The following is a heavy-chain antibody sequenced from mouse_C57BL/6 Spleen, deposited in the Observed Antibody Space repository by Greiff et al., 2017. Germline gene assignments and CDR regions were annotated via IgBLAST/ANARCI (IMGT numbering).Heavy chain of an antibody. CDR3: ARSHAMDY. CDR1: GYAFSSSW. J-gene: IGHJ4*01. Sequence: VMLVESGPELVKPGASVKISCKASGYAFSSSWMNWVKQRPGKGLEWIGRIYPGNGVTNYNGKFKGKATLTADKSSSTASRQLSSLTSEDSAVYVCARSHAMDYWGQGTSVTVSS. CDR2: IYPGNGVT. V-gene: IGHV1-82*01.